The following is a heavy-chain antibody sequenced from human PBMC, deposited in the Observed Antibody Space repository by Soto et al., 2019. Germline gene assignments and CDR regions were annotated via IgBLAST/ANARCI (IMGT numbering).Heavy chain of an antibody. Sequence: QVQLVQSGAEVKKPGSSVKVSCKASGGTFSSYAISWVRQAPGQGLEWMGGIIPIFGTANYAQKFQGRVTITADESTSTGYMELSSLRSEDTAVYYCARPYCSGGSCYPYFRYWGQGTLVTVSS. CDR1: GGTFSSYA. CDR2: IIPIFGTA. J-gene: IGHJ4*02. V-gene: IGHV1-69*12. D-gene: IGHD2-15*01. CDR3: ARPYCSGGSCYPYFRY.